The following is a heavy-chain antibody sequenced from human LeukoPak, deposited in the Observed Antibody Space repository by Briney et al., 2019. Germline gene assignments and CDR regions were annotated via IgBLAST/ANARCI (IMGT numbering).Heavy chain of an antibody. D-gene: IGHD4-11*01. CDR2: IKSKTDGGTT. J-gene: IGHJ6*02. CDR1: GFTFSNAW. V-gene: IGHV3-15*01. Sequence: GGSLRLSCAASGFTFSNAWMSWVRQAPGKGLEWVGRIKSKTDGGTTDYAAPVKGRFTISRDDSKNTLYLQMNSLRAEDTAVYYCARSPLQTSGGRGMDVWGQGTTVTVSS. CDR3: ARSPLQTSGGRGMDV.